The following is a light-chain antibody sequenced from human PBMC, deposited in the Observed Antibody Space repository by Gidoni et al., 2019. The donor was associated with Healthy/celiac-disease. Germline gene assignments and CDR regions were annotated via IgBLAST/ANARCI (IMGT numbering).Light chain of an antibody. CDR1: SLRSYY. Sequence: SSELTQDPAVSVALGQTVRITCQGDSLRSYYASWYQQKPGQAPVLVIYGKNNRPSGIPDRFSGSSSGNTASLTITGAQAEDEADYYCNSRDSTRKVFGGGTKLTVL. CDR2: GKN. V-gene: IGLV3-19*01. CDR3: NSRDSTRKV. J-gene: IGLJ2*01.